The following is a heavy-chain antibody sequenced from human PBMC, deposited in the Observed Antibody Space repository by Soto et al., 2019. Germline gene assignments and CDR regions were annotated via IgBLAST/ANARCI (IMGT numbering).Heavy chain of an antibody. Sequence: SETLSLTCTVSGGSMSRYYWTWIRQPPGKGLEWIGNIHYTGSTNYNPSLKSRVTILLGTSTSQFSLKVSSVTAADTSVYYCARDLTISSTDGPLDPWGHGTLVTVSS. V-gene: IGHV4-59*01. CDR2: IHYTGST. CDR1: GGSMSRYY. D-gene: IGHD1-1*01. J-gene: IGHJ5*02. CDR3: ARDLTISSTDGPLDP.